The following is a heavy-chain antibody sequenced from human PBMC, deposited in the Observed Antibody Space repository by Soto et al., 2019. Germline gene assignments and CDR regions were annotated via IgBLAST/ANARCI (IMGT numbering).Heavy chain of an antibody. V-gene: IGHV3-73*01. D-gene: IGHD3-3*01. CDR1: GVTFSGSA. CDR3: TVRFLEWLPSSTYYYGMDV. J-gene: IGHJ6*02. CDR2: IRSKANSYAT. Sequence: PVGSLRLSSAASGVTFSGSAMHWVRQASGKGLEWVGRIRSKANSYATAYAASVKGRFTISRDDSKNTAYLQMNSLKTEDTAVYYCTVRFLEWLPSSTYYYGMDVWGQGTTVTVSS.